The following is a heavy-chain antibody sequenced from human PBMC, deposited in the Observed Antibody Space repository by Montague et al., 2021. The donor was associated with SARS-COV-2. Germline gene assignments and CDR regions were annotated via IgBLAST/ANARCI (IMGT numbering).Heavy chain of an antibody. V-gene: IGHV4-4*02. CDR3: ARRESGWLDAFDI. CDR1: GASISSNNW. J-gene: IGHJ3*02. Sequence: SETLSLTCEVSGASISSNNWWIWVRQSPGKGLEWIGETYHSGSTNYNPSLKSQVTISVDTSKNQFSLKLRSVTVADTAIYYCARRESGWLDAFDIWGQGTMVTVSS. D-gene: IGHD6-19*01. CDR2: TYHSGST.